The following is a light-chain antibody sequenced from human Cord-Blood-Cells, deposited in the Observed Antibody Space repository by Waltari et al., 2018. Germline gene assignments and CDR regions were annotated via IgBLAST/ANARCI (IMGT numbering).Light chain of an antibody. CDR2: AAS. CDR1: QSISSY. Sequence: DIQMTQSPSSLSASVGDRVTITCRASQSISSYLNWYQQKPGKAPKLLIYAASSLQSGVPSRFSGSGSGTDFTLTIRSLQPEDFATYYCQQSYSTPPENTFGQGTKLEIK. J-gene: IGKJ2*01. V-gene: IGKV1-39*01. CDR3: QQSYSTPPENT.